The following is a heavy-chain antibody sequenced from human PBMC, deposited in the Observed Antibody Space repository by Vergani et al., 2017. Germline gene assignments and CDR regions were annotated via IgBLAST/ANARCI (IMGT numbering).Heavy chain of an antibody. CDR2: INDNGKTK. J-gene: IGHJ4*02. CDR1: GFTFNKYW. CDR3: ARDPEYGAYDY. D-gene: IGHD4/OR15-4a*01. Sequence: EVQLVESGGGLVQPGGSLRLSCAASGFTFNKYWMTWVRQAPGKRLETVANINDNGKTKKYVESVKGRFTISRDNAKRSLYLQMNSLRAEDTGIYYCARDPEYGAYDYWGLGTRVTVSS. V-gene: IGHV3-7*03.